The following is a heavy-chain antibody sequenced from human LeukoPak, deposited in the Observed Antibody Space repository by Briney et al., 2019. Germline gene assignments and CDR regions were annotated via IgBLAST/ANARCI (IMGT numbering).Heavy chain of an antibody. CDR2: IIPIFGTA. CDR3: ARSIAVAGTYGVDY. CDR1: GGTFSSYA. Sequence: ASVKVSCKASGGTFSSYAISWVRQAPGQGLEWMGRIIPIFGTANYAQKFQGRVTITTDESTSTAYMELSSLRSEDTAVYYCARSIAVAGTYGVDYWGQGTLVTVSS. D-gene: IGHD6-19*01. V-gene: IGHV1-69*05. J-gene: IGHJ4*02.